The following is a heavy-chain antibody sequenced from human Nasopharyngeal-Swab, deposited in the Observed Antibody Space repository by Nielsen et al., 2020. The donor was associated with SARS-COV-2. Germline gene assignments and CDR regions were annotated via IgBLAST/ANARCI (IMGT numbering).Heavy chain of an antibody. CDR1: GFTFSSYA. V-gene: IGHV3-30-3*01. CDR3: ARGPSFQDNWFDP. D-gene: IGHD2/OR15-2a*01. Sequence: GESLKISCAASGFTFSSYAMHWVRQAPGKGLEWVAVISYDGSNKYYADSVKGRFTISRDNSKNTLYLQMNSLRAEDTAVYYCARGPSFQDNWFDPWGQGTLVTVSS. CDR2: ISYDGSNK. J-gene: IGHJ5*02.